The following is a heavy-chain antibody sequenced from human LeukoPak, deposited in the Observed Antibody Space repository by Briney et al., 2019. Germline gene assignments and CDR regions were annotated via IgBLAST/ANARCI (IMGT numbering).Heavy chain of an antibody. CDR3: ARNRRSIAVATN. J-gene: IGHJ4*02. CDR2: IRYDGSNK. V-gene: IGHV3-30*02. Sequence: GGSLRLSCAASGFTFSSYGMHWVRQAPGKGLEWVAFIRYDGSNKYYADSMKGRFTISRDNSKNTLYLQMNSLRAEDTAVYYCARNRRSIAVATNWGQGTLVTVSS. D-gene: IGHD6-19*01. CDR1: GFTFSSYG.